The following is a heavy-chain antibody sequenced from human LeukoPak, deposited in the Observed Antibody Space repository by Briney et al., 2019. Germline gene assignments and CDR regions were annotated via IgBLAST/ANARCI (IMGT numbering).Heavy chain of an antibody. Sequence: PGGSLRLSCAASGFSFSRYWMHWVRQAPGKGLVWVSDIDTDGSTTNYADSVKGRFTISRDNGKNTIYLQMNSLRVDDTAIYYCAKAATYFYGSVTYDWFESWGQGTLVTVSS. D-gene: IGHD3-10*01. V-gene: IGHV3-74*01. J-gene: IGHJ5*01. CDR3: AKAATYFYGSVTYDWFES. CDR2: IDTDGSTT. CDR1: GFSFSRYW.